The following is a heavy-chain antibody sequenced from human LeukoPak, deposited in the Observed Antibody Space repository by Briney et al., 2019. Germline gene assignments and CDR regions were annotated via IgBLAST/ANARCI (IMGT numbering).Heavy chain of an antibody. CDR2: IIPIFGTA. V-gene: IGHV1-69*05. CDR3: ARDTDGDGYNSENDVCDI. CDR1: GGTFSSYA. J-gene: IGHJ3*02. D-gene: IGHD5-24*01. Sequence: ASVKVSCKASGGTFSSYAISWVRQAPGQGLEWMGGIIPIFGTANYAQKFQGRVTITTDESTSTAYMELSSLRSEGTAVYYCARDTDGDGYNSENDVCDIGGQGTIVTVSS.